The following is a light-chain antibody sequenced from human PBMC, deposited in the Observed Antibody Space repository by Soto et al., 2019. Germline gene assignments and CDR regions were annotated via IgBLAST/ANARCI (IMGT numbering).Light chain of an antibody. J-gene: IGLJ1*01. CDR3: SSYAGINNLGV. Sequence: QSVLTQPPSASGSPGQSVTISCTGTSCDVGGYKYVSWYQQHPGKAPKLMIFEVNKRPSGVPDRFSGSKSGNTASLTVSGLQAEDEADYYCSSYAGINNLGVFGTGTKLTVL. V-gene: IGLV2-8*01. CDR2: EVN. CDR1: SCDVGGYKY.